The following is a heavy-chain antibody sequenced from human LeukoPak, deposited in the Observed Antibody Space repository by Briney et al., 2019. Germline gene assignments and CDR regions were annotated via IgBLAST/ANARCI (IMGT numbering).Heavy chain of an antibody. V-gene: IGHV4-34*01. CDR3: ARGRPGLRYFDWLAAGYYFDY. J-gene: IGHJ4*02. D-gene: IGHD3-9*01. CDR1: GGSFRGYY. CDR2: INHNGST. Sequence: KPSETLSLTCAVYGGSFRGYYWSWIRQPPGKGPGWIGEINHNGSTNYNPSLKSRVTISVDTSKNQFSLKLSSVTAADTAVYYCARGRPGLRYFDWLAAGYYFDYWGQGTLVTVSS.